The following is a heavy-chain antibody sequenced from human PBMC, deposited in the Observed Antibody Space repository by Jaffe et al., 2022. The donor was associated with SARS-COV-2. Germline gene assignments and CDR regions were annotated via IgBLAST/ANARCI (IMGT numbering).Heavy chain of an antibody. CDR1: GFTFSNYW. Sequence: EVQLAESGGGLVQPGGSLRLSCSASGFTFSNYWMNWVRQAPGKGLEWVANIKQDGSEKFYLDSVKGRFTISRDNAKNSLYLQMISLRAEDTAKYYCVRDSRVGGIPVDFDSWGQGTLVTVSS. CDR2: IKQDGSEK. D-gene: IGHD3-10*01. V-gene: IGHV3-7*01. CDR3: VRDSRVGGIPVDFDS. J-gene: IGHJ4*02.